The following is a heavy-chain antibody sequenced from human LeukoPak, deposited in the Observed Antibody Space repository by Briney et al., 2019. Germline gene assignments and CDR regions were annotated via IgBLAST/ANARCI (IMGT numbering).Heavy chain of an antibody. Sequence: GGSLRLSCAASGFTFSSYAMHWVRQAPGKGLEWVAVISCDGSNKYYADSVKGRFTISRDNSKNTLYLQMNSLRAEDTAVYYCARDIGRGGWIQLWNPGNYYYGMDVWGQGTTVTVSS. D-gene: IGHD5-18*01. CDR2: ISCDGSNK. CDR1: GFTFSSYA. J-gene: IGHJ6*02. CDR3: ARDIGRGGWIQLWNPGNYYYGMDV. V-gene: IGHV3-30*04.